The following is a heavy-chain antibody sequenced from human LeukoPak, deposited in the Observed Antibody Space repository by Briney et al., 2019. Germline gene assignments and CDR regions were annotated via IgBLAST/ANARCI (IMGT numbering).Heavy chain of an antibody. CDR1: GFTFSSYS. V-gene: IGHV3-21*01. D-gene: IGHD2-2*01. CDR2: ISSSSSYI. J-gene: IGHJ4*02. CDR3: ARGTLGYCSSTSCRSDY. Sequence: GGSLRLSCAASGFTFSSYSMNWVRQAPGKGLEWVSSISSSSSYIYYADSVKGRFTISRDNAKNSLYLQMNSLRAEDTAVYYCARGTLGYCSSTSCRSDYWGQGTLVTVSS.